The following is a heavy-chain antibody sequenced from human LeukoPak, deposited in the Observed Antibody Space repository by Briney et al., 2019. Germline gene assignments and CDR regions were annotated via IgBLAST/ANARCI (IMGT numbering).Heavy chain of an antibody. J-gene: IGHJ6*03. CDR2: IYYSGST. CDR1: GGSISSYY. CDR3: TRGSIAYYYMDV. Sequence: SETLSLTCTVSGGSISSYYWSWIRQPPGQGLEWIGNIYYSGSTNYNPSLKSRVTISVDTSKNQFSLKLSSVTAADTAVYYCTRGSIAYYYMDVWGKGTTVTISS. V-gene: IGHV4-59*01. D-gene: IGHD3-22*01.